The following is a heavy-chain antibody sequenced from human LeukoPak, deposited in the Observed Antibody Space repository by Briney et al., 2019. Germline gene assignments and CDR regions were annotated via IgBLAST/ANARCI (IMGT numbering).Heavy chain of an antibody. CDR3: ARDGAGYYDILTGYHYFDY. D-gene: IGHD3-9*01. J-gene: IGHJ4*02. Sequence: PSETLSLTCTVSGGSISSYYWSWLRQPPGKGLEWIGYIYYSGSTNYNPSLKSRVTISVDTSKNQFSLKLSSVTAADTAVYYCARDGAGYYDILTGYHYFDYWGQGTLVTVSS. CDR1: GGSISSYY. V-gene: IGHV4-59*01. CDR2: IYYSGST.